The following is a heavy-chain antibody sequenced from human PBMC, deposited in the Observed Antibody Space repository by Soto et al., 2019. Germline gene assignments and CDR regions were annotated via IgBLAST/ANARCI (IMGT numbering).Heavy chain of an antibody. CDR1: GASVSDYY. V-gene: IGHV4-59*02. Sequence: SETLSLTCTVSGASVSDYYWNWIRQPPGKGPEWIGYIHYTGSSNYNPSLKSRVTMSVDTSKNQFSLWMTSVTAADTAVYYCARWGEPAVKAFDIWGQGTMVTVS. CDR2: IHYTGSS. J-gene: IGHJ3*02. CDR3: ARWGEPAVKAFDI. D-gene: IGHD2-21*01.